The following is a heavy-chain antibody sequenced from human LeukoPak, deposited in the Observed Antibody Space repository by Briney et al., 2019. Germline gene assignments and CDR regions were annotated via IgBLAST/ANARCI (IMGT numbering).Heavy chain of an antibody. D-gene: IGHD3-3*01. J-gene: IGHJ4*02. CDR1: GSSISSSSYY. V-gene: IGHV4-61*02. CDR3: ARDQAYDFWSGQGALFDY. Sequence: SETLSLTCTVSGSSISSSSYYWSWIRQPAGKGLEWIGRIYTSGSTNYNPSLKSRVTISVDTSKNQFSLKLSSVTAADTAVYYCARDQAYDFWSGQGALFDYWGQGTLVTVSS. CDR2: IYTSGST.